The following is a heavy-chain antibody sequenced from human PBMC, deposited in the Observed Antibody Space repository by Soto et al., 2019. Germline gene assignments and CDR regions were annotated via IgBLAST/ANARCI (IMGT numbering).Heavy chain of an antibody. CDR1: GGSFSDYY. Sequence: QVQLQQWGAGLLKPSETLSLTCAVYGGSFSDYYWSWIRQPPGKGLEWIGEINHSGSTNYNPSLKSRVTISVDTSKNQFSLKLSSVTAADTAVYFCARGRPVYSSSWYERWGQGTLVTVSS. J-gene: IGHJ4*02. CDR2: INHSGST. CDR3: ARGRPVYSSSWYER. D-gene: IGHD6-13*01. V-gene: IGHV4-34*01.